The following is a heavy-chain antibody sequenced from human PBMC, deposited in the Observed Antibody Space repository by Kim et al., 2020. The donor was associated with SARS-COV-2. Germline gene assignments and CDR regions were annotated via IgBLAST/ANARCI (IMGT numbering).Heavy chain of an antibody. D-gene: IGHD5-12*01. V-gene: IGHV3-15*05. Sequence: GGSLRLSCAASGFIFSNAWMTWVRQAPGKGLEWVGHIKSKTDGGTTDYAAPVKGRFTISRDDSKNTLHLQMNSLKIEDTAVYFCTTGEGGYTTGYWDDYFDNWGQGTLVTVSS. CDR1: GFIFSNAW. J-gene: IGHJ4*02. CDR3: TTGEGGYTTGYWDDYFDN. CDR2: IKSKTDGGTT.